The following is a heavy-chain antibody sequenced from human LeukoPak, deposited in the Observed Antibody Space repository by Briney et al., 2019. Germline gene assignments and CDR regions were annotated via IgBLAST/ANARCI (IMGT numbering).Heavy chain of an antibody. V-gene: IGHV1-2*02. CDR3: AKVASTTRRHDAFDI. D-gene: IGHD1-1*01. J-gene: IGHJ3*02. CDR2: INPNSGGR. CDR1: GYTFTGHY. Sequence: ASVKVSCKASGYTFTGHYIHWVRQAPGQGLEWMGWINPNSGGRTYAQKFQGRVTMTRDTSISTAYMELSRLRSDDTAVYYCAKVASTTRRHDAFDIWGQGTLVTVSS.